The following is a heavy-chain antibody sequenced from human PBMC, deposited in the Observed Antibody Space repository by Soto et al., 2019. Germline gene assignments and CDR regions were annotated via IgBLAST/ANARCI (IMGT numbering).Heavy chain of an antibody. CDR1: GFSLSTRGVG. Sequence: QITLKESCPTLVKPTQTLTLTCTFSGFSLSTRGVGVGWISQPQGKALEWLALIYWDDDERYSPSLKPRLTITKDTSKNQVVLTMTNMDPVDPATYAGAHIGVSRWFDLCGQGTLVTDSS. D-gene: IGHD6-13*01. CDR3: AHIGVSRWFDL. V-gene: IGHV2-5*02. J-gene: IGHJ5*02. CDR2: IYWDDDE.